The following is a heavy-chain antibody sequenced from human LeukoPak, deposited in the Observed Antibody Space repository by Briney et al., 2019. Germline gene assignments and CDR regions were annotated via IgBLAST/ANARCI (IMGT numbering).Heavy chain of an antibody. D-gene: IGHD2-21*01. CDR1: GFSLSSYA. CDR3: AKAPVTSCRGAYCYPFDY. CDR2: ISSTDAGT. Sequence: GGSLGLSCAASGFSLSSYAMSWVRQAPGKGLEGVSAISSTDAGTYHADSVRGRFTISRDSSKNTLYLQMNSLRAEDAAVYYCAKAPVTSCRGAYCYPFDYWGQGTLVTVSS. J-gene: IGHJ4*02. V-gene: IGHV3-23*01.